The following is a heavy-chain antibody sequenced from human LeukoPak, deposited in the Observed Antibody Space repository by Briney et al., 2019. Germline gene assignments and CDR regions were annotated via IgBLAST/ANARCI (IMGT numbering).Heavy chain of an antibody. CDR3: ARVAAHCRSTSCRRGYSGYDPDYYFDY. D-gene: IGHD5-12*01. J-gene: IGHJ4*02. Sequence: GTSLRLSCAASGFTFSSYAMHWVRQAPGKGLEWVAVISYDGSNKYYADSVRGRFTISRDNSKNTLYLQMNSLRPEDTALYYCARVAAHCRSTSCRRGYSGYDPDYYFDYWGQGTLVTVSS. V-gene: IGHV3-30*01. CDR1: GFTFSSYA. CDR2: ISYDGSNK.